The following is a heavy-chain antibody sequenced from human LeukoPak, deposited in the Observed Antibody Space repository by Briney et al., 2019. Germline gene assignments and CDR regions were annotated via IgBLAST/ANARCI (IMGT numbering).Heavy chain of an antibody. CDR2: IRYDGSNK. CDR3: AKDTEIVATIDYYYYYGMDV. Sequence: GGSLRLSCAASGFTFSSYGMHWVRQAPGKGLEWVAFIRYDGSNKYYADSVKGRFTISRDNSKNTLYLQMNSLRAEDTAVSYCAKDTEIVATIDYYYYYGMDVWGQGTTVTVSS. CDR1: GFTFSSYG. V-gene: IGHV3-30*02. D-gene: IGHD5-12*01. J-gene: IGHJ6*02.